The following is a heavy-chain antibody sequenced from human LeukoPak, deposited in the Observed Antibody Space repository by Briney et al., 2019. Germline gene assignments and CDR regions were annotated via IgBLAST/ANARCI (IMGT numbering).Heavy chain of an antibody. CDR2: IIPIFGTA. D-gene: IGHD2-8*02. Sequence: ASVKVSCKASGYTFTGYYMHWVRQAPGQGLEWMGGIIPIFGTANYAQKFQGRVTITADKSTSTAYMELSSLRSEDTAVYYCARDGSTGRRSPVENNWFDPWGQGTLVTVSS. CDR3: ARDGSTGRRSPVENNWFDP. CDR1: GYTFTGYY. V-gene: IGHV1-69*06. J-gene: IGHJ5*02.